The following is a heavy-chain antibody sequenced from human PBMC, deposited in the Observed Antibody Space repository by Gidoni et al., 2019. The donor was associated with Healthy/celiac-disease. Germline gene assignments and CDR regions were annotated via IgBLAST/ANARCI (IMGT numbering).Heavy chain of an antibody. D-gene: IGHD4-17*01. CDR3: ARDNGDYLYYFDY. V-gene: IGHV1-69*06. CDR2: IIPIFGTA. J-gene: IGHJ4*02. CDR1: VRTFSSCA. Sequence: QVQLVQSGAEVTKPGSSVKVSCKASVRTFSSCAISWVRQAPGQGLEWMGGIIPIFGTANYAQKFQGRVTITADKSTSTAYMELSSLRSEDTAVYYCARDNGDYLYYFDYWGQGTLVTVSS.